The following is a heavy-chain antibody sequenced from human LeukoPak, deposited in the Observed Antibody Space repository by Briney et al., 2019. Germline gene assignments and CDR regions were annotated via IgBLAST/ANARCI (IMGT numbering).Heavy chain of an antibody. D-gene: IGHD1-26*01. V-gene: IGHV3-48*02. CDR2: ISSGTGNK. CDR1: GFIISNYS. Sequence: PGGSLRLSCAASGFIISNYSMSWVRQAPGKGLEWVSYISSGTGNKYYADSVKGRFTISRDNAKNSLYLQMNSLRDEDTAVYYCVQAYSGTYYDHWGQGTLVTVSS. CDR3: VQAYSGTYYDH. J-gene: IGHJ4*02.